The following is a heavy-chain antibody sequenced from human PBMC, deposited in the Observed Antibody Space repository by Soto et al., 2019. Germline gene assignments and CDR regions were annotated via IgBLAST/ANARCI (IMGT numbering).Heavy chain of an antibody. CDR1: GYTFTSYG. D-gene: IGHD1-1*01. V-gene: IGHV1-18*01. CDR2: ISAHNGNT. J-gene: IGHJ4*02. Sequence: QVHLVQSGAEVKKPGASVKVSCKASGYTFTSYGITWVRQAPGQGLEWMGWISAHNGNTDYAQKPQGRVIVSRDTSTSTAYMELRSLISDDTAVYYRARGRYGDYWGQGALVTVSS. CDR3: ARGRYGDY.